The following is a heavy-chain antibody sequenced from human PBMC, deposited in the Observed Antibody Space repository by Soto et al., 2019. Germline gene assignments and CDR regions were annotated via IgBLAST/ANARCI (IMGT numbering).Heavy chain of an antibody. CDR2: IIPAFGTA. CDR3: ARGLDQLPVGVYFDT. J-gene: IGHJ4*02. Sequence: QVQLVQSGAEVKNPGSSVKVSCKTSGGTFNSYLIDWVRQAPGQGLEWMGGIIPAFGTAKYAQKFQGRVTITADKSTTTAYMELRTLTSEDTAVYYCARGLDQLPVGVYFDTWGQGTLVTVSS. CDR1: GGTFNSYL. V-gene: IGHV1-69*06. D-gene: IGHD2-2*01.